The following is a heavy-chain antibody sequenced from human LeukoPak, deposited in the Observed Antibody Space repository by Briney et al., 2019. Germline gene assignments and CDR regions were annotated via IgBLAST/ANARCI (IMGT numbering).Heavy chain of an antibody. J-gene: IGHJ3*02. CDR1: GYTFTSYD. V-gene: IGHV1-8*01. CDR2: MNPNSGNT. Sequence: ASVKVSCKASGYTFTSYDINWVRQATGQGLEWMGWMNPNSGNTGYAQKFQGRVTMTRNTSISTAYMELSSLRSEDTAVYYCARDIVVVPAAVNDAFDIWGQGTMVTVSS. CDR3: ARDIVVVPAAVNDAFDI. D-gene: IGHD2-2*01.